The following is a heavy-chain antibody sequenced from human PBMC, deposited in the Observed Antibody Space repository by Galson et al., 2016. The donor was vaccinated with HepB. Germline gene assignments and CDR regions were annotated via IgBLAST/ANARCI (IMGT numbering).Heavy chain of an antibody. Sequence: SVKVSCKASGYNFNKYAMHWVRQAPGQRFEWMGWINGDTGNKKYSQKFQDRVTLTSDTAATTAYMELSSLRFEDTAVYYCARALEAAAGTNYYYFGLDGWGQGTSVIVSS. J-gene: IGHJ6*02. CDR2: INGDTGNK. V-gene: IGHV1-3*01. CDR3: ARALEAAAGTNYYYFGLDG. D-gene: IGHD6-13*01. CDR1: GYNFNKYA.